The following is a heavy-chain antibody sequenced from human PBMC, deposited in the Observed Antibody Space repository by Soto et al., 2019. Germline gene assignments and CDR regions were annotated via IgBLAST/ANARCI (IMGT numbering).Heavy chain of an antibody. V-gene: IGHV4-39*01. CDR3: ARQPRILTGHSGHFDY. J-gene: IGHJ4*02. CDR2: IYYSGST. CDR1: GGSISSSSYY. D-gene: IGHD3-9*01. Sequence: LSETLSLTCTVSGGSISSSSYYWGWIRQPPGKGLEWIGSIYYSGSTYYNPSLKSRVTISVDTSKNQFSLKLSSVTAADTAVYYCARQPRILTGHSGHFDYWGQGTLVTVSS.